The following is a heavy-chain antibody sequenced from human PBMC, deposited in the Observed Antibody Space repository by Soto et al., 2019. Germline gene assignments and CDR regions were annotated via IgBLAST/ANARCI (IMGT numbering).Heavy chain of an antibody. CDR1: GFTFSSYS. V-gene: IGHV3-48*02. J-gene: IGHJ5*02. CDR3: ARSARSGDRYYDWFDP. CDR2: ISSSSSTI. D-gene: IGHD3-10*01. Sequence: GGSLRLSCAASGFTFSSYSMNWVRQAPGKGLEWVSYISSSSSTIYYADSVKGRFTISRDNAKNSLYLQMNSLRDEDTAVYYCARSARSGDRYYDWFDPWGQGTLVTVSS.